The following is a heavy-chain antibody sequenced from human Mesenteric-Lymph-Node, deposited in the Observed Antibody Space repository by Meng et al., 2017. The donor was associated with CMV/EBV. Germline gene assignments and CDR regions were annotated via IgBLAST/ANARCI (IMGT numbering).Heavy chain of an antibody. V-gene: IGHV3-21*01. CDR2: INFSSDYI. CDR1: GFTFHSYS. CDR3: ARVEGPPPRYNYAGYYFDY. D-gene: IGHD5-18*01. Sequence: GGSLRLSCAASGFTFHSYSMSWVRQAPGKGLEWVSSINFSSDYIYYSDSVKGRFTISRDNARNALYLQMNSLRVEDTAVYYCARVEGPPPRYNYAGYYFDYWGRGTLVTVSS. J-gene: IGHJ4*02.